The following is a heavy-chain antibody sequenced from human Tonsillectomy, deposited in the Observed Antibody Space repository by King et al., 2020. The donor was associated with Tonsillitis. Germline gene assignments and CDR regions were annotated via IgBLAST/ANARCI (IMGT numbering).Heavy chain of an antibody. CDR2: IYYSGIT. CDR1: GASISGYF. J-gene: IGHJ5*02. CDR3: ARVGAYGDLTYNWFDP. V-gene: IGHV4-59*01. Sequence: VQLQESGPGLVKPSETLSLTCAVSGASISGYFWTWLRQPPGKGLEWIGNIYYSGITKYNPSLKSRVTISVDTSKNQFSLKLSSVTAADTAVYYCARVGAYGDLTYNWFDPWGQGTLVTVSS. D-gene: IGHD4-17*01.